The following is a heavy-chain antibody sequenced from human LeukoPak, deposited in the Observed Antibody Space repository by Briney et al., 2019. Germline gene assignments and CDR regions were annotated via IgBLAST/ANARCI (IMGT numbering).Heavy chain of an antibody. J-gene: IGHJ4*02. V-gene: IGHV3-48*04. D-gene: IGHD5-18*01. CDR2: ISSSSSTI. Sequence: PGGSLRLSCAASGFTFSSYSMNWVRQAPGKGLEWVSYISSSSSTIYYADSVKGRFTISRDNAKNSLYLQMNSLRAEDTAVYYCAREGLEHSYGYSDFDYWGQGTLVTVSS. CDR1: GFTFSSYS. CDR3: AREGLEHSYGYSDFDY.